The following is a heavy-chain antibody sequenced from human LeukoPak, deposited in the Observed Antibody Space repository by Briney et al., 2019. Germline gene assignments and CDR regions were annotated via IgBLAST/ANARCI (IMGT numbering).Heavy chain of an antibody. CDR3: ARGPIVVVVAATGVFDI. V-gene: IGHV4-34*01. J-gene: IGHJ3*02. D-gene: IGHD2-15*01. CDR2: INHSGST. CDR1: GGSFSGYY. Sequence: PSETLSLTCAAYGGSFSGYYWSWIRQPPGKGLEWIGEINHSGSTNYNPSLKSRVTISVDTSKNQFSLKLSSVTAADTAVYYCARGPIVVVVAATGVFDIWGQGTMVTVSS.